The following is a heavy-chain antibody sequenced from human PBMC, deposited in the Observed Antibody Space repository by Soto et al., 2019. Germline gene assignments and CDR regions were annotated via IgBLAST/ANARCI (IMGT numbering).Heavy chain of an antibody. Sequence: SETLSLTCTVSGGSMISHYWSWIRQPPGRGLEWIGFIYYAGSTKYNPSLNSRVTISVDTSKNQFSLTVTSVTAADTAVYFCARGVLSWGQGTLVTVSS. D-gene: IGHD3-10*01. CDR1: GGSMISHY. CDR2: IYYAGST. J-gene: IGHJ1*01. CDR3: ARGVLS. V-gene: IGHV4-59*11.